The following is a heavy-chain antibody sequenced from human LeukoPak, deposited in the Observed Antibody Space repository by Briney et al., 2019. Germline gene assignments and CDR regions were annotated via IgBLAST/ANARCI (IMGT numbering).Heavy chain of an antibody. V-gene: IGHV4-59*12. Sequence: SETLSLTCTVSGGSISSYYWSWIRQPPGKGLEWIGYIYYSGSTNYNPSLKSRVTISVDTSKNQFSLKLSSVTAADTAVYYCAREGTYYYDSSGYYYLDYWGQGTLVTVSS. CDR2: IYYSGST. CDR3: AREGTYYYDSSGYYYLDY. CDR1: GGSISSYY. D-gene: IGHD3-22*01. J-gene: IGHJ4*02.